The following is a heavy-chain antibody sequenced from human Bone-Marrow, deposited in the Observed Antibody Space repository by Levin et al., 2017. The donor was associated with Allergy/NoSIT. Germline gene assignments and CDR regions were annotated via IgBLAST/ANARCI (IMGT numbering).Heavy chain of an antibody. D-gene: IGHD2-2*01. CDR2: INPNSGGT. CDR3: ARVRGFVVVPAATGILTGPLWEGFDY. CDR1: GYTFTGYY. Sequence: GASVKVSCKASGYTFTGYYMHWVRQAPGQGLEWMGWINPNSGGTNYAQKFQGRVTMTRDTSISTAYMELSRLRSDDTAVYYCARVRGFVVVPAATGILTGPLWEGFDYWGQGTLVTVSS. V-gene: IGHV1-2*02. J-gene: IGHJ4*02.